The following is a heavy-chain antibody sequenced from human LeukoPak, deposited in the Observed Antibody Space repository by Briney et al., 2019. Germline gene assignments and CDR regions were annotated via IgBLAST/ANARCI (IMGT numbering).Heavy chain of an antibody. D-gene: IGHD3-3*01. CDR3: ARAYYDFKYYFDY. J-gene: IGHJ4*02. CDR2: ISFDGSSK. Sequence: QSGGSLRLSCAASGFTFSSHAMHWVRQAPGKGLEWVAVISFDGSSKYYADSVKGRFTISRDNSKNTLYLQMNSLRAEDTAVYYCARAYYDFKYYFDYWGQGTLVTVSS. CDR1: GFTFSSHA. V-gene: IGHV3-30-3*01.